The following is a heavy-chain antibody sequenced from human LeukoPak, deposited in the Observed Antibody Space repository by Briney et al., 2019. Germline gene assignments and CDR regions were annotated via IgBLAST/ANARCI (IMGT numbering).Heavy chain of an antibody. D-gene: IGHD2/OR15-2a*01. J-gene: IGHJ5*02. Sequence: SETLSLTCAVYGVSFSCYYWSWSRQPPGKGLEWVGGSNHSGSTNYNPSLKGRVTIAVDTSTTQSSLKLSSVTAADTAVYYCATAFRSRGPWFDPWGQGTLVTVSS. V-gene: IGHV4-34*01. CDR1: GVSFSCYY. CDR2: SNHSGST. CDR3: ATAFRSRGPWFDP.